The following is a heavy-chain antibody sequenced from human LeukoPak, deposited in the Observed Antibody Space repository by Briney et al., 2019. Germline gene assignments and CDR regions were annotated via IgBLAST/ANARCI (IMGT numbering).Heavy chain of an antibody. D-gene: IGHD6-6*01. V-gene: IGHV3-30*18. J-gene: IGHJ5*02. CDR2: ISYDGSNK. CDR1: GFTFSSYG. CDR3: AKDEGEGSSASDP. Sequence: GRSLRLSCAASGFTFSSYGMHWVRQAPGKGLEWVAVISYDGSNKYYADSVKGRFTISRDNSKNTLYLQMNSLRAEDTAVYYCAKDEGEGSSASDPWGQGTLVTVSS.